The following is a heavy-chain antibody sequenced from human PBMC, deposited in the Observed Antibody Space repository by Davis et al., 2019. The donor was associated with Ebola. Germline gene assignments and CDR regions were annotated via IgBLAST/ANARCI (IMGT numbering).Heavy chain of an antibody. CDR1: GFTFNIYA. CDR3: ARPERGVSVGR. Sequence: GESLKISCAASGFTFNIYAMSWVRQAPGKGLEWVSATTLSGGSTYYADSVKGRFTISRDNSRNTLYLQMNSLRVEDTALYYCARPERGVSVGRWGQGTLVTVSS. J-gene: IGHJ4*02. D-gene: IGHD2-8*01. V-gene: IGHV3-23*01. CDR2: TTLSGGST.